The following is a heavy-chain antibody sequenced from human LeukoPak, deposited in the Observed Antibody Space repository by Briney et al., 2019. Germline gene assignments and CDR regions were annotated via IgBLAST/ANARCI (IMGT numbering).Heavy chain of an antibody. J-gene: IGHJ4*02. Sequence: PSETLSLTCTVSGGSISSYYWSWIRQPPGKGLEWIGYIYYSGSTNYNPSLKSRVTISVDTPKNQFSLKLSSVTAADTAVYYCARVSFNDILTGYFDYWGQGTLVTVSS. CDR3: ARVSFNDILTGYFDY. V-gene: IGHV4-59*01. CDR1: GGSISSYY. CDR2: IYYSGST. D-gene: IGHD3-9*01.